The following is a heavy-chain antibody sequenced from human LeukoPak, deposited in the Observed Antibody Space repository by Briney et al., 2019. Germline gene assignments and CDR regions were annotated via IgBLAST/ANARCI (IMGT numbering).Heavy chain of an antibody. D-gene: IGHD6-19*01. J-gene: IGHJ4*02. Sequence: GGSLRLSCSASGFTFSTYTMHWVRQAPGKGLEYGSAISSNGGSTYHADSVKGRFTISRDNSKNTLYLQMSSLRAEDTAVYYCVNQISGWVYWGQGTLVTVSS. CDR2: ISSNGGST. CDR1: GFTFSTYT. V-gene: IGHV3-64D*06. CDR3: VNQISGWVY.